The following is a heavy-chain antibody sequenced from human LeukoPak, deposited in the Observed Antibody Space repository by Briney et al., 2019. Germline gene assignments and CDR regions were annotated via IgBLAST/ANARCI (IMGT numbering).Heavy chain of an antibody. V-gene: IGHV1-69*05. J-gene: IGHJ4*02. D-gene: IGHD6-19*01. CDR3: ARGQDPGIAVAGIGGLAYYFDY. Sequence: ASVKVSCKASGGTFSSYAISWVRQAPGQGFEWMGGIIPIFGTANYAQKFQGRVTITTDESTSTAYMELSSLRSEDTAVYYCARGQDPGIAVAGIGGLAYYFDYWGQGTLVTVSS. CDR1: GGTFSSYA. CDR2: IIPIFGTA.